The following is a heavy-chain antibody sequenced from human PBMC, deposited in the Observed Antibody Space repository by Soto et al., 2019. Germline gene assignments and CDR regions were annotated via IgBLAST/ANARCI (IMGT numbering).Heavy chain of an antibody. Sequence: QVPLVQSGPEVKKPGSSVKVSCKASGNTFSTYTINWVRQAPGQGLEWLGRVIPLFDKTDYAQKFQGRVTITAAKSTSTAYLELGSLRSEDTAVYYCARGHNDYEDYWAQGTLVTVSS. V-gene: IGHV1-69*08. CDR3: ARGHNDYEDY. D-gene: IGHD4-17*01. CDR2: VIPLFDKT. J-gene: IGHJ4*02. CDR1: GNTFSTYT.